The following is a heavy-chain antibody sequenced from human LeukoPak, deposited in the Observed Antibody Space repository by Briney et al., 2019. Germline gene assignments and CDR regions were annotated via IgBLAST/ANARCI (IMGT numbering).Heavy chain of an antibody. CDR2: ISSSSSYI. D-gene: IGHD2-15*01. CDR1: GFTFSSYS. Sequence: GGSLRLSCAASGFTFSSYSMNWVRQAPGKGLEWVSSISSSSSYIYYADSVKGRFTISRDNAKNSLYLQMNSLRAEDTAVFYCARVRSCSGGSCYPHTYYYYYGMDVWGQATTVTVSS. CDR3: ARVRSCSGGSCYPHTYYYYYGMDV. J-gene: IGHJ6*02. V-gene: IGHV3-21*01.